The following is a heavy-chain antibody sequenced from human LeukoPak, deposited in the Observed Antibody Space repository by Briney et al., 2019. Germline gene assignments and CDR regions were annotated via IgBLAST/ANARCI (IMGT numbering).Heavy chain of an antibody. CDR1: GFSISSGFY. Sequence: SETLSLTCTVSGFSISSGFYWGWIRQPPGKGLEWIGSIYYSGSTYYNPSLKSRVAISVDTSKNQFSLKLSSVTAADTAVYYCARLAGYYYYYMDVWGKGTTVTISS. V-gene: IGHV4-38-2*02. CDR3: ARLAGYYYYYMDV. J-gene: IGHJ6*03. CDR2: IYYSGST.